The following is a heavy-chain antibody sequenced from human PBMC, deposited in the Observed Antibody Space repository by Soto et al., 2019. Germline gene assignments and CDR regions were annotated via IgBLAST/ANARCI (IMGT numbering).Heavy chain of an antibody. CDR1: GGSITSYY. D-gene: IGHD1-1*01. CDR2: IHNRWST. J-gene: IGHJ4*01. V-gene: IGHV4-59*01. Sequence: QVQLQESGPGLVKPSETLSLTCTVSGGSITSYYWSWIRQPPGKGLEWIGYIHNRWSTSYNPSLRCRVATSAAISKHQFSLHLRSVTAADRAVYYCARRWSGTDYWGHGTLVTVSS. CDR3: ARRWSGTDY.